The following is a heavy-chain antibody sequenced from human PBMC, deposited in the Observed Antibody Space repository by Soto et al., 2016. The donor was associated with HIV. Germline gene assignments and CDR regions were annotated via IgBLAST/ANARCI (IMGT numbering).Heavy chain of an antibody. J-gene: IGHJ5*02. CDR2: ISSSSIYT. CDR1: GFIFSDYY. Sequence: VQLVESGGDLVKPGGSLRLSCAASGFIFSDYYMSWIRQSPGKGLEWVSYISSSSIYTNYADSVKGRFTMSRDNAKNSVYLQMNSLRAEDTAVYYCAREDRGYSGYEGDNWFDPWGQGTLVTVSS. CDR3: AREDRGYSGYEGDNWFDP. D-gene: IGHD5-12*01. V-gene: IGHV3-11*05.